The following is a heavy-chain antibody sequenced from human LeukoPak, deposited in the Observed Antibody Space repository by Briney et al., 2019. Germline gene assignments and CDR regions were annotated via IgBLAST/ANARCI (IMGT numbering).Heavy chain of an antibody. V-gene: IGHV4-30-2*01. J-gene: IGHJ3*02. CDR2: IYHSGST. Sequence: PSETLSLTCAVSGGSISSGGYSWSWIRQPPGKGLEWIGYIYHSGSTYYNPSLKSRVTISVDRSKNQFSLKLSSVTAADTAVYYCAKDRVEQWLANDAFDIWGQGTMVTVSS. CDR3: AKDRVEQWLANDAFDI. CDR1: GGSISSGGYS. D-gene: IGHD6-19*01.